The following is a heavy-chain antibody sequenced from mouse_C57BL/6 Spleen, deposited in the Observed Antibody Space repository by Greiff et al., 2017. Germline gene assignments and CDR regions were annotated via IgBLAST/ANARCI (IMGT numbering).Heavy chain of an antibody. D-gene: IGHD4-1*01. V-gene: IGHV1-69*01. CDR3: ARGVTGTGDAMDY. J-gene: IGHJ4*01. Sequence: QVQLQQPGAELVMPGASVKLSCKASGYTFTSYWMHWVKQRPGQGLEWIGEIDPSDSYTNYNQKFKGKSTLTVDKSSSTASLQLSSLTSEDSAVYYCARGVTGTGDAMDYWGQGTSVTVSS. CDR2: IDPSDSYT. CDR1: GYTFTSYW.